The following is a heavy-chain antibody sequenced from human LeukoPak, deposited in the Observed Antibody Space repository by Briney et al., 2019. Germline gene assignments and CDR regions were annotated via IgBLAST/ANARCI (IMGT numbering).Heavy chain of an antibody. CDR3: ARDLWYDSSGGLFDY. J-gene: IGHJ4*02. CDR1: GYTFTSYY. D-gene: IGHD3-22*01. Sequence: ASVKVSCKASGYTFTSYYMHWVRQAPGQGLEWMGIINPSGGSTSYAQKFQGRVTMTRDMSTSTVYMELSSLRSEDTAVYYCARDLWYDSSGGLFDYWGQGTLVTVSS. V-gene: IGHV1-46*01. CDR2: INPSGGST.